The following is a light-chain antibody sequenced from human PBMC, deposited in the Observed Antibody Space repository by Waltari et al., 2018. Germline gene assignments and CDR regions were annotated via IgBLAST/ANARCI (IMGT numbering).Light chain of an antibody. Sequence: QSALTQPASVSGSPGQSITITCTGTSGDVGRYNYVSWFQQHPGKAPKLMIYDVTKRPSAISVRFSGSKSGNPASLTISGLQADDEADYYCSSYTSDTTLIFGGGTELTVL. CDR3: SSYTSDTTLI. CDR1: SGDVGRYNY. J-gene: IGLJ2*01. V-gene: IGLV2-14*01. CDR2: DVT.